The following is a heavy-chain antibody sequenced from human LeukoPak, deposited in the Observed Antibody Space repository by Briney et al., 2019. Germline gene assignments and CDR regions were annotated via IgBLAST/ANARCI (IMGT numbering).Heavy chain of an antibody. J-gene: IGHJ3*02. CDR2: IKQDGSEK. Sequence: QSGGSLRLSCAASGFTFSSYWMSWVRQAPGKGLEWVANIKQDGSEKYYVDSVKGRFTISRDNAKNSLYLQMNSLRAEDTAVYYCARDLNGIYPGAFDIWGQGTMVTVSS. CDR1: GFTFSSYW. CDR3: ARDLNGIYPGAFDI. D-gene: IGHD2-8*01. V-gene: IGHV3-7*01.